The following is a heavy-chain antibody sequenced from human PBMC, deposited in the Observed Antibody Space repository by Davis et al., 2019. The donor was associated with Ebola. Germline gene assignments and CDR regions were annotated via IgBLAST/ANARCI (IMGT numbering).Heavy chain of an antibody. Sequence: GGSLRLSCAGFGFTFRSYGIQWVRQTPGKGLEGVAVISPDGNNQHYADSVKGRFTVSIDNAKNSLYLQMNSLRDEETAVYYCARTPTLYDFWSGKPRVDYYGMDVWGKGTTVTVSS. V-gene: IGHV3-30*03. CDR2: ISPDGNNQ. CDR3: ARTPTLYDFWSGKPRVDYYGMDV. CDR1: GFTFRSYG. D-gene: IGHD3-3*01. J-gene: IGHJ6*04.